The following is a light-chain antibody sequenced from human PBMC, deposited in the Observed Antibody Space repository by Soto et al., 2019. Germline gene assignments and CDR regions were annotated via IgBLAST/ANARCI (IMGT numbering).Light chain of an antibody. Sequence: QSALTQPRSVSGSPGQSVTISCTGTSSDVGGYDFVSWNQQHPGKAPQLMIYDVNKRPSGIPDRFSGSKSGNTASLTISGLQAEDEADYYCCSNAGSYTYVFGTGTKLTVL. V-gene: IGLV2-11*01. CDR2: DVN. CDR1: SSDVGGYDF. J-gene: IGLJ1*01. CDR3: CSNAGSYTYV.